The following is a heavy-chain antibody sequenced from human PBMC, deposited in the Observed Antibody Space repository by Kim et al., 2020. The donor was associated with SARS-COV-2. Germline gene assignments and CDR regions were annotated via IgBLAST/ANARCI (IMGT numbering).Heavy chain of an antibody. CDR2: ISTSGSHR. CDR3: ARGPTVTHFDS. Sequence: GGSLRLSCAASGFTFSSFSMNWVRQAPGKGLEWVASISTSGSHRFYADSMKGRFTISRDNAKNSLYLQMNSLRAEDMAVYYCARGPTVTHFDSWGQGTLVTVSS. CDR1: GFTFSSFS. J-gene: IGHJ4*02. D-gene: IGHD4-17*01. V-gene: IGHV3-21*01.